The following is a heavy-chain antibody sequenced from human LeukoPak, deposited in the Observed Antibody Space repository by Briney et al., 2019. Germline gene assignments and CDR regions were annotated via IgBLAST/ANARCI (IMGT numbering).Heavy chain of an antibody. CDR1: GFTFTTYG. CDR3: AKDGITTGTTFEY. CDR2: IRYDGTNK. D-gene: IGHD4-11*01. J-gene: IGHJ4*02. V-gene: IGHV3-30*02. Sequence: GGSLRLSCAASGFTFTTYGFHWVRQAPGKGLEWVALIRYDGTNKYYGDSVKGRFTISRDNSKNTLYLQMNSLRVEDTAVYYCAKDGITTGTTFEYWGQGTLVTVSS.